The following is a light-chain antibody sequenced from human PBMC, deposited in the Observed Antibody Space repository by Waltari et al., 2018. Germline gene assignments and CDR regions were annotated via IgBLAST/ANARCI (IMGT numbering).Light chain of an antibody. J-gene: IGLJ2*01. CDR2: GVT. Sequence: QSALTQPASVSGSPGQSLTISCTGTSRDVGGHNFVSWYQQHPGNAPKLIIFGVTNRPSGISDRFSGSKSGNTASLTISGLQAEDEGDYYCSSYRSSAIVVFGGGTKLSVL. V-gene: IGLV2-14*03. CDR1: SRDVGGHNF. CDR3: SSYRSSAIVV.